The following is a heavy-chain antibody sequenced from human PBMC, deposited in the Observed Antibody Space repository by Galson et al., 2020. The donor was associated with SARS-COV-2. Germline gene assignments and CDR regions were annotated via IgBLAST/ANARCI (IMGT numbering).Heavy chain of an antibody. CDR3: ARGKYSSSWYGMGAAFDI. CDR2: INHSGST. V-gene: IGHV4-34*01. Sequence: SETLSLTCAVYGGSFSGYYWSWIRQPPGKGLEWIGEINHSGSTNYNPSLKSRVTISVDTSKNQFSLKLSSVTAADTAVYYCARGKYSSSWYGMGAAFDIWGQGTMVTVSS. CDR1: GGSFSGYY. D-gene: IGHD6-13*01. J-gene: IGHJ3*02.